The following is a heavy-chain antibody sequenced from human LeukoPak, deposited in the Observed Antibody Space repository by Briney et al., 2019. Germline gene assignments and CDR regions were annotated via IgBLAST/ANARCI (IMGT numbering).Heavy chain of an antibody. CDR3: ARVPVMVRRQPPFDY. D-gene: IGHD3-10*01. CDR1: GGSFSGYY. Sequence: PSETLSLTCAVYGGSFSGYYSSWIRHPPGKGLEWIGEINHSGSTNYNPPLTSRVTISVDTSKTQFSLKLSSVTAADTAVYYFARVPVMVRRQPPFDYWGQGTLVTVSS. CDR2: INHSGST. V-gene: IGHV4-34*01. J-gene: IGHJ4*02.